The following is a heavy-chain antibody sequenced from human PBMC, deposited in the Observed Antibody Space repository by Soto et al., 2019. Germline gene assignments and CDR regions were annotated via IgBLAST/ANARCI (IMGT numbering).Heavy chain of an antibody. CDR1: GFTFSSNY. Sequence: PGGSLRLSCAASGFTFSSNYMSWVRQAPGKGLEWVSVIYSGGSTYYADSVKGRFTISRDNSKNTLYLQMNSLGAEDTAVYYCAGYYDILTGYYPSLIHYYYYYMDVWGKGTTVTVSS. D-gene: IGHD3-9*01. CDR3: AGYYDILTGYYPSLIHYYYYYMDV. CDR2: IYSGGST. V-gene: IGHV3-66*01. J-gene: IGHJ6*03.